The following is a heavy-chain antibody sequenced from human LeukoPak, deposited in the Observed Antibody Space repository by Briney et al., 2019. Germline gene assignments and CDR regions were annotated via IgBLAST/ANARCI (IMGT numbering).Heavy chain of an antibody. Sequence: GGSLRLSCAASGFTFSSYSMNWVRQAPGKGLEWVSSISSSSSYIYYADSVKGRFTISRDNAKNSLYLQMNSLRAEDTAVYYCAKMVGYNWNDVAYHFDYWGQGTLVTVSS. CDR1: GFTFSSYS. CDR2: ISSSSSYI. CDR3: AKMVGYNWNDVAYHFDY. J-gene: IGHJ4*02. V-gene: IGHV3-21*04. D-gene: IGHD1-1*01.